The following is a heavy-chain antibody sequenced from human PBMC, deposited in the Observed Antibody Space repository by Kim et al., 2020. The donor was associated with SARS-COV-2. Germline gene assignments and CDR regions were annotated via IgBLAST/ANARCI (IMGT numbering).Heavy chain of an antibody. V-gene: IGHV3-9*01. CDR1: GFSFDDYA. CDR3: AKGTGDYSSGWYGLIGY. Sequence: SLRLSCAASGFSFDDYAMHWVRQAPGKGLELVSGISWNSGSIGYADSVKGRLTISRDNAKNSLYLQMNSLRAEDTALYYCAKGTGDYSSGWYGLIGYWGQGTLVTVSS. CDR2: ISWNSGSI. J-gene: IGHJ4*02. D-gene: IGHD6-19*01.